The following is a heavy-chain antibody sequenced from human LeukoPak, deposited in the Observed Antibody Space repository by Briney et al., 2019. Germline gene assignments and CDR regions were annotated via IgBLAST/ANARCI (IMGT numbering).Heavy chain of an antibody. CDR3: ARDDDDSSGFGDY. CDR1: GFTFSRYA. Sequence: GRSLRLSCAASGFTFSRYAMHWVRQATGKGLEWVAVISYDGSNKYYADSVKGRFTISRDNSKNTLYLQMNSLRAEDTAVYYCARDDDDSSGFGDYWGQGTLVTVSS. J-gene: IGHJ4*02. D-gene: IGHD3-22*01. CDR2: ISYDGSNK. V-gene: IGHV3-30-3*01.